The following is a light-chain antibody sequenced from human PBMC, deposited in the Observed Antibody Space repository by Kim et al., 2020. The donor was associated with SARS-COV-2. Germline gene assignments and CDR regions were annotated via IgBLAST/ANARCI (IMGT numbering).Light chain of an antibody. CDR2: AAS. CDR1: QSIGTY. J-gene: IGKJ4*01. V-gene: IGKV1-39*01. CDR3: QQSHTTPLLT. Sequence: DIQMTQSPSSLAASLGDRVTIACRASQSIGTYLNWYQQKPGQAHKLLIFAASTLQSGIPSRFSGSGSGTDFTLTITSLQPEDFATYYCQQSHTTPLLTFGGGTKLEI.